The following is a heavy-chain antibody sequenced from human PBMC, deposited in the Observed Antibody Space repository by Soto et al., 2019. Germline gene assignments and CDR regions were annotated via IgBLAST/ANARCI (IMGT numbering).Heavy chain of an antibody. J-gene: IGHJ5*02. V-gene: IGHV4-39*02. CDR3: ARDPFEYSSSSSWFDP. CDR2: IYYSGST. CDR1: GGSISSSSYY. D-gene: IGHD6-6*01. Sequence: AETLSLTCTVSGGSISSSSYYWGWIRQPPGKGLEWIGSIYYSGSTYYNPSLKSRVTISVDTSKNQFSLKLSSVTAADTAVYYCARDPFEYSSSSSWFDPWGQGTLVTVS.